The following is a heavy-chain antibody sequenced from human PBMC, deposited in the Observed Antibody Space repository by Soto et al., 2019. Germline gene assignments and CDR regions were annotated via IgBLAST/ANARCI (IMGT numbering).Heavy chain of an antibody. CDR3: AKGSAFECKGAICYPFDH. CDR2: VIGSGVNV. D-gene: IGHD3-10*01. J-gene: IGHJ4*02. CDR1: GFTFSNYA. Sequence: PGGSLRLSCTASGFTFSNYAISWVRLAPGERLEWVSSVIGSGVNVFYADSVKGRFTISRDNSKNTVYLEMNSLRADDTAEYFCAKGSAFECKGAICYPFDHWGRGTLVTVSS. V-gene: IGHV3-23*01.